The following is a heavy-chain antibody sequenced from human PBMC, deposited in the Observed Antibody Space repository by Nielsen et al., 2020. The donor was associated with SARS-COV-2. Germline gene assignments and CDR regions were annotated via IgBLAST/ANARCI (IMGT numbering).Heavy chain of an antibody. J-gene: IGHJ4*02. CDR1: GYSFTSYW. CDR2: IYPGDSDT. CDR3: ARLLEWGGFDY. D-gene: IGHD1-26*01. Sequence: GGSLRLSCTGSGYSFTSYWIGWVRQMPGKGLEWMGIIYPGDSDTRYSPSFQGQVTISADKSISTAYLQWSSLKASDTAMYYCARLLEWGGFDYWGQGTLVTVSS. V-gene: IGHV5-51*01.